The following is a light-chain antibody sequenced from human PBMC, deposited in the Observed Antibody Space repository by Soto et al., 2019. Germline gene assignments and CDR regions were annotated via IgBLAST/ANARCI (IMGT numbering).Light chain of an antibody. CDR3: AAWDDSLNGWV. CDR1: TSNIGSRT. Sequence: QLVLTQPPSASGTPGQRVTISCSGSTSNIGSRTVNWYQQVPGTAPKVVIYSNNQRPSGVPDRFSGSKSGTSASLSISGLQSEDEAEYYCAAWDDSLNGWVFGGGTKVTVL. V-gene: IGLV1-44*01. J-gene: IGLJ3*02. CDR2: SNN.